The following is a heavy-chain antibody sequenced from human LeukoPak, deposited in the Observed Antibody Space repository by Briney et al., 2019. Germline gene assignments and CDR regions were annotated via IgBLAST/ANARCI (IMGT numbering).Heavy chain of an antibody. CDR1: GGSISSSSYY. D-gene: IGHD3-22*01. Sequence: SETLSLTCTVSGGSISSSSYYWGWIRQPPGKGLEWIGSIYYSGSTYYNPSLKSRVTISVDTSKNQFSLKLSSVTAADTAVYYCARVAAEADNYYDSGGYYYVDYWGQGTLVTVSS. CDR2: IYYSGST. J-gene: IGHJ4*02. V-gene: IGHV4-39*07. CDR3: ARVAAEADNYYDSGGYYYVDY.